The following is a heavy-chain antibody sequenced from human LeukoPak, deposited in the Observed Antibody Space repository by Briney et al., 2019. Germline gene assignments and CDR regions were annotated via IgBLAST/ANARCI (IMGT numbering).Heavy chain of an antibody. V-gene: IGHV3-7*03. CDR2: INSDGSEG. D-gene: IGHD6-6*01. CDR3: ARSSYSSSSSV. CDR1: GFTFRGFW. Sequence: GGSLRLSCAVSGFTFRGFWMSWSRQAPGKGLKWVASINSDGSEGYYADVVKGRFTISRDNAKNSLHLQINSLRAEDTAVYYCARSSYSSSSSVWGQGTMVTVSS. J-gene: IGHJ3*01.